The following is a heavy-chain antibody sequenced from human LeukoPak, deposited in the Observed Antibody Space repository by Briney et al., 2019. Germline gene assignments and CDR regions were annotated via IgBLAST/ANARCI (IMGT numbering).Heavy chain of an antibody. V-gene: IGHV3-30*02. Sequence: PGGSLRLSCAASGLTFSSYGMHWVRQAPGKGLEWVAFIRYDGSNKYYADSVKGRFTISRDNSKTTLYLQMNSLRAEDTAVYYCARGPSGYHNTGGQGTLVTVSS. CDR3: ARGPSGYHNT. D-gene: IGHD5-12*01. CDR1: GLTFSSYG. J-gene: IGHJ4*02. CDR2: IRYDGSNK.